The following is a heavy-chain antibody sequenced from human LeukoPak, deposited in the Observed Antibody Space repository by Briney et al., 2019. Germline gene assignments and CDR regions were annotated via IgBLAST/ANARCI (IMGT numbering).Heavy chain of an antibody. V-gene: IGHV3-23*01. CDR2: ITGSGGTT. J-gene: IGHJ4*02. Sequence: HTGGSLRLSCAASGFTFSSYEMNWVRQAPGKGLEWVSSITGSGGTTYYADSVKGRFTISRDNSKNTLYLQMNSLRAEDTAVYYCASSRGYFDWGQGTLVTVSS. CDR1: GFTFSSYE. D-gene: IGHD3-9*01. CDR3: ASSRGYFD.